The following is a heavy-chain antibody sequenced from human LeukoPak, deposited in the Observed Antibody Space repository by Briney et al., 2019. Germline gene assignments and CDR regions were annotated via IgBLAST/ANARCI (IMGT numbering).Heavy chain of an antibody. Sequence: GGSLRLSYAASGFTFSSYAMSWVRQAPGKGLEWVSAISGSGGSTYYADSVKGRFTISRDNSKNTLYLQMNSLRAEDTAVYYCAKDYGDYYDSSGYYAFSDYWGQGTLVTVSS. CDR3: AKDYGDYYDSSGYYAFSDY. V-gene: IGHV3-23*01. J-gene: IGHJ4*02. CDR1: GFTFSSYA. D-gene: IGHD3-22*01. CDR2: ISGSGGST.